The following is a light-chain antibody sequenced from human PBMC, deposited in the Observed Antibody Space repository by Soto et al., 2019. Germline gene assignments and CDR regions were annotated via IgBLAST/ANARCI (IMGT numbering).Light chain of an antibody. V-gene: IGLV2-14*03. J-gene: IGLJ3*02. CDR3: MSYIASTSTHWV. CDR2: GVS. CDR1: SIDFGHPYNY. Sequence: QSVLTQPASVSGSPGQSITISCTGTSIDFGHPYNYVSWYQQYPGKAPKLLILGVSNRPSGISGRFSGSKSGNTASLTISGLQPEDEADYYCMSYIASTSTHWVLGGGTQMTVL.